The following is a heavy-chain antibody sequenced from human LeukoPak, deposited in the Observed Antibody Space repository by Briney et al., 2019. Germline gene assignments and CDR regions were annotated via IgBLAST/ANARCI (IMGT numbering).Heavy chain of an antibody. Sequence: PSETLSLTCAVYGGSFSGYYWSWLRQPPGKGLEWIGEINHSGSTNYNPSLKSRVIISVDTSKNQFSLKLSSVTAADTAVYYCARGLVPGLVGSAFDIWGQGTMVTVSS. D-gene: IGHD1-26*01. CDR2: INHSGST. V-gene: IGHV4-34*01. J-gene: IGHJ3*02. CDR1: GGSFSGYY. CDR3: ARGLVPGLVGSAFDI.